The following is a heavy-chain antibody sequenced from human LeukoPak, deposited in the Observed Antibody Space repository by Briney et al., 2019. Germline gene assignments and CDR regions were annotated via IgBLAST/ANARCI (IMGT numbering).Heavy chain of an antibody. J-gene: IGHJ4*02. CDR2: IYPVGNT. CDR3: ARGGLELRPAYFDY. D-gene: IGHD1-7*01. CDR1: GFTFADHA. Sequence: GGSLRLSCTASGFTFADHAMAWVRQAPGKGLEWVSIIYPVGNTYYADSVKGRFTISRDNSWNTVDLQMNSLRAEDTAVYYCARGGLELRPAYFDYWGQGTLVTVSS. V-gene: IGHV3-53*01.